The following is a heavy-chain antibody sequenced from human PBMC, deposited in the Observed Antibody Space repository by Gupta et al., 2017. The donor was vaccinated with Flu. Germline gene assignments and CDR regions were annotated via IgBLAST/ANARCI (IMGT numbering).Heavy chain of an antibody. Sequence: QVQLVESGGGVVQPGESLRLSCADSEFTFRPYAMLWVRQAPGKGLEWVAVSARDGSDNHHAGSVKGRFTISRDNSKSTLYLQMNSLRTEDTAVYYCAKDPSVAAGYYFDYWGQGTLVTVSS. CDR2: SARDGSDN. CDR3: AKDPSVAAGYYFDY. V-gene: IGHV3-30*18. D-gene: IGHD6-13*01. J-gene: IGHJ4*02. CDR1: EFTFRPYA.